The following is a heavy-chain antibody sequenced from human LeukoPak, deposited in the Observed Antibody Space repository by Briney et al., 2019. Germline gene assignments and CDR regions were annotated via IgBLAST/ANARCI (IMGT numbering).Heavy chain of an antibody. CDR2: IGAAGAHT. CDR3: ARELGGTKTGGFDI. J-gene: IGHJ3*02. D-gene: IGHD1-14*01. V-gene: IGHV3-64*02. Sequence: PGGSLRLSCAASGFRFSYHDMHWVRQAPGKGLEFVSSIGAAGAHTFYADSVKGRFTISRDNFQSTMYLQMDGLRPEDSAVYYCARELGGTKTGGFDIWGQETVVTVSS. CDR1: GFRFSYHD.